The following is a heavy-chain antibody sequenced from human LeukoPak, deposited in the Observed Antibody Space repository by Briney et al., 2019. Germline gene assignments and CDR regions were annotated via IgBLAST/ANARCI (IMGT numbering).Heavy chain of an antibody. D-gene: IGHD2-2*03. Sequence: SGPTLVNPTQTLTLTCTFSGFSLSTSGVGVGWIRQPPGKALEWLALIYWNDDKRYSPSLKSRLTITKDTSKNQVVLTMTNMDPVDTATYYCAHRQAPVDIVVVPAAVSNWFDPWGQGTLVTVSS. V-gene: IGHV2-5*01. CDR2: IYWNDDK. J-gene: IGHJ5*02. CDR3: AHRQAPVDIVVVPAAVSNWFDP. CDR1: GFSLSTSGVG.